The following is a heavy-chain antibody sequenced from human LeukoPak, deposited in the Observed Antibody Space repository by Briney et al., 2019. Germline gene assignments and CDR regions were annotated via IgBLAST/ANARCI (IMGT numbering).Heavy chain of an antibody. CDR1: GFTFSNYA. D-gene: IGHD6-19*01. CDR3: AKDVSSGFGRYYYYYGIDV. J-gene: IGHJ6*02. CDR2: VSGSGGST. V-gene: IGHV3-23*01. Sequence: GGSLRLSCAASGFTFSNYAMSWVRQAPGKGLEWVSAVSGSGGSTYYADSVKGRFTISRDNSKNTLYLQMNSLRAEDTAVYYCAKDVSSGFGRYYYYYGIDVWGQGTTVTVSS.